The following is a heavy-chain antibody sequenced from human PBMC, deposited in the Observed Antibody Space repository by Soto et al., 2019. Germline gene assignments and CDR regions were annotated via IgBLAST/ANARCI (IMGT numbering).Heavy chain of an antibody. CDR2: TDPSDSYT. J-gene: IGHJ6*02. CDR3: ARQAAAGKYYYAMDV. D-gene: IGHD6-13*01. V-gene: IGHV5-10-1*01. CDR1: GYSFTSYW. Sequence: GESLKISCKGSGYSFTSYWISWVRQMPGKGLEWMGRTDPSDSYTNYSPSFQGHVTISADKSINTTYLQWSSLKASDTAIYYCARQAAAGKYYYAMDVLGQLTTVTVSS.